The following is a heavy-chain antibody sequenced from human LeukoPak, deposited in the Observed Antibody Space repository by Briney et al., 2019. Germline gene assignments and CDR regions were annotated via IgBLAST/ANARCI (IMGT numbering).Heavy chain of an antibody. CDR3: ARVYYYYQYMDV. V-gene: IGHV4-38-2*02. J-gene: IGHJ6*03. CDR1: GYSITSGYY. Sequence: NPSETLSLTCTVSGYSITSGYYWGWIRQPPGKGLEWIGSIYYSGSTYHNPSLKSRVTISVDTSKNQFSLKLSSVTAADTAVYYCARVYYYYQYMDVWGKGTTVTVSS. CDR2: IYYSGST.